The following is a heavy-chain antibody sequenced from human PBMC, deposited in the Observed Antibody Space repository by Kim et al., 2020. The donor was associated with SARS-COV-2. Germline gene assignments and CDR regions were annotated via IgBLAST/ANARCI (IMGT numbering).Heavy chain of an antibody. CDR1: GFTFSSYW. D-gene: IGHD3-16*01. J-gene: IGHJ4*02. CDR2: IYSDGSST. Sequence: GGSLRLSCVASGFTFSSYWMHWVRQVPGKGLGWVSRIYSDGSSTNYADSVKGRFTISRDNAKNTLYLQMNSLRAEDTAVYYCAKGGSTYADHWGQGTLVTVSS. V-gene: IGHV3-74*01. CDR3: AKGGSTYADH.